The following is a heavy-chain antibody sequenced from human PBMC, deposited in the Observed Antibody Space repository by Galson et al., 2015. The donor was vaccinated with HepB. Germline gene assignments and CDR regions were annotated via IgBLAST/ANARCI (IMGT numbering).Heavy chain of an antibody. J-gene: IGHJ5*02. CDR1: GDSVSSNSAA. CDR2: TYYRSKWYN. V-gene: IGHV6-1*01. Sequence: CAISGDSVSSNSAAWNWIRQSPSRGLEWLGRTYYRSKWYNDYAVSVKSRITINPDTSKNQISLQLNSVTPEDTAVYYCARMECGGDCLGRYNWFDPWGQGTLVTVSS. D-gene: IGHD2-21*01. CDR3: ARMECGGDCLGRYNWFDP.